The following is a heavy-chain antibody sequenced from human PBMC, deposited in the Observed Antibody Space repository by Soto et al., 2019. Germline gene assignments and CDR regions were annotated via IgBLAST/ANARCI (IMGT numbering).Heavy chain of an antibody. V-gene: IGHV1-3*01. Sequence: QVQLVQSGAGVKKPGASVTVSCKASGYIFSSYAMHWVRQAPGQRLEWMGWVNPANGYTKYSQTFQGRVTITWDTSASTAYMDLSSLRSGDTAVYYCARLITGTVGDDYWAQGTLVTVSS. D-gene: IGHD1-20*01. J-gene: IGHJ4*02. CDR2: VNPANGYT. CDR1: GYIFSSYA. CDR3: ARLITGTVGDDY.